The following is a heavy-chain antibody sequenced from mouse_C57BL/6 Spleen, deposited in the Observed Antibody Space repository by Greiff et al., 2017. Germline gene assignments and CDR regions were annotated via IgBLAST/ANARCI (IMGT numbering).Heavy chain of an antibody. V-gene: IGHV1-64*01. CDR3: ARSLLRRAPFYYSMDY. J-gene: IGHJ4*01. CDR1: GYTFTSYW. Sequence: QVQLQQPGAELVKPGASVKLSCKASGYTFTSYWMHWVKQRPGQGLEWIGMIHPNSGSTNYNEKFKSKATLTVDKSSSTAYMPLSSLTSEDSAVYYCARSLLRRAPFYYSMDYWGQGTSVTVSS. D-gene: IGHD1-1*01. CDR2: IHPNSGST.